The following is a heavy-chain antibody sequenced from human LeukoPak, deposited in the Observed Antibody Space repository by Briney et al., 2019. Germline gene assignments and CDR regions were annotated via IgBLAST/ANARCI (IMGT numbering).Heavy chain of an antibody. CDR1: GYTFIAYY. Sequence: GASVKVSCKASGYTFIAYYMHWVRQAPGQGLEWMGWINPNSGGTNYAQKFQGRVTMTRDTSISTAYMDLSRLRSDDTAVYYCARVDWTMVRGVTSDYWGQGTLVTVSS. V-gene: IGHV1-2*02. CDR2: INPNSGGT. D-gene: IGHD3-10*01. CDR3: ARVDWTMVRGVTSDY. J-gene: IGHJ4*02.